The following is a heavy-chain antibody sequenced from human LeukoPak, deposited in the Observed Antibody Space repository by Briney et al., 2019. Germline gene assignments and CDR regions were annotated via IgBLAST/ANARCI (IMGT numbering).Heavy chain of an antibody. Sequence: SETLSLTRTVSGYSIRSGYHWGWIPQPPRKGLEWIGSIYYSGTTYYNPSLKSRVIISVDTSKNQFSLNLTSVTAADTAVYYCARLTWYHYIDVWGKGTTVTVSS. CDR2: IYYSGTT. D-gene: IGHD4/OR15-4a*01. CDR1: GYSIRSGYH. J-gene: IGHJ6*03. V-gene: IGHV4-38-2*02. CDR3: ARLTWYHYIDV.